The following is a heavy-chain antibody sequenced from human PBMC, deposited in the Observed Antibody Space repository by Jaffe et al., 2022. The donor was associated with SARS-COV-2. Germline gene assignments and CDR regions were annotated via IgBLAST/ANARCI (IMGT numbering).Heavy chain of an antibody. CDR2: MNSDGNSR. V-gene: IGHV3-74*01. Sequence: EVQLVESGGGLVQPGGSLRLSCAASGFTFSDYWMHWVRQVPGKGLAWVSGMNSDGNSRWYADSVKGRFTISRDNAKNTLYLQMNSLRAEDTAVYYCSRGKYAYASDNWGQGTMVTVSS. J-gene: IGHJ3*02. CDR3: SRGKYAYASDN. CDR1: GFTFSDYW.